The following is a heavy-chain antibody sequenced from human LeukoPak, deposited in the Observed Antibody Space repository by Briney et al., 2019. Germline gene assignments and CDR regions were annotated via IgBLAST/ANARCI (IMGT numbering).Heavy chain of an antibody. D-gene: IGHD4-17*01. CDR1: GFTFSSYS. Sequence: GGSLRLSCAASGFTFSSYSMNWVRQAPGKGLEWVAFIRYDGSNKYYADSVKGRFTISRDNSKNTLYLQMNSLKTEDTAVYYCTPHGRGDYAPLGGVDYWGQGTLVTVSS. CDR2: IRYDGSNK. V-gene: IGHV3-30*02. CDR3: TPHGRGDYAPLGGVDY. J-gene: IGHJ4*02.